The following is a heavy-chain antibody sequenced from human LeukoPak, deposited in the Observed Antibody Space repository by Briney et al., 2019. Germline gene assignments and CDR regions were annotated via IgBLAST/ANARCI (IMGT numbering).Heavy chain of an antibody. CDR1: GGSISSYY. J-gene: IGHJ4*02. Sequence: PSETPSLTCTVSGGSISSYYWSWVRQPPGKGLQWIGDIYYSGSTNYNPSLKSRVTISVDTSKNQFSLKLSSVTAADTAVYYCASASPGGSFDYWGQGTLVTVSS. V-gene: IGHV4-59*01. D-gene: IGHD2-15*01. CDR2: IYYSGST. CDR3: ASASPGGSFDY.